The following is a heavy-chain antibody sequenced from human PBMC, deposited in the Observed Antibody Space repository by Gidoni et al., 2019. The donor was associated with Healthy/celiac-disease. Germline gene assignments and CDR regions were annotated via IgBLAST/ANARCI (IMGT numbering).Heavy chain of an antibody. Sequence: QVQLQESGPGLVKPSQTLSLTCTVSGGSISSGGYYWSRIRQHPGKGLEWIGYIYYSGSTYYNPSLKSRVTISVDTSKNQCSLKLSSVTAADTAVYYCARGRGGDPMRYFDYWGQGTLVTVSS. CDR1: GGSISSGGYY. J-gene: IGHJ4*02. D-gene: IGHD2-21*02. CDR2: IYYSGST. CDR3: ARGRGGDPMRYFDY. V-gene: IGHV4-31*03.